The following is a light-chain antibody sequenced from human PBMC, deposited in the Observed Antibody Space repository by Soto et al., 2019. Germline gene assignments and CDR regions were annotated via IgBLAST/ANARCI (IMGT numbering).Light chain of an antibody. CDR2: DAS. J-gene: IGKJ4*01. CDR3: QQFNSDPLP. Sequence: AIQLTQSPSSLSASVGDRVTITCRASQGISSALAWYQQNPGKAPKLLIYDASSLESVVPSRFSGSGSGTDFLLSISCLQPEDFAPAYLQQFNSDPLPVGGGTQVEIK. CDR1: QGISSA. V-gene: IGKV1-13*02.